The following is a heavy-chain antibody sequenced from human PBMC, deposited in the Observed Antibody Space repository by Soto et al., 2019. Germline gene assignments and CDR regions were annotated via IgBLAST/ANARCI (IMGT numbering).Heavy chain of an antibody. CDR3: AKDRLGYCSSTSCYHDY. J-gene: IGHJ4*02. CDR1: GFTFSSYA. CDR2: ISGSGGST. V-gene: IGHV3-23*01. D-gene: IGHD2-2*01. Sequence: EVQLLESGGGLVQPGGSLRLSCAASGFTFSSYAMSWVRQAPGKGLEWVSAISGSGGSTYYADSVKGRFTISRDNSKNTLYRQMNSLRAEDTAVYYCAKDRLGYCSSTSCYHDYWGQGTLVTVSS.